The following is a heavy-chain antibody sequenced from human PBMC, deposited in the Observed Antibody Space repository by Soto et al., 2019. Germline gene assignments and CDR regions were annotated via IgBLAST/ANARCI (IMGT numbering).Heavy chain of an antibody. CDR2: INADNGNT. V-gene: IGHV1-3*01. Sequence: ASVKVSCKASGYTFTSYGISWVRQAPGQRLEWMGWINADNGNTKYSQKLQGRVTITRDTSASTAYMELSSLRSEDTAVYYCASDLGGWPDYWGQGTLVTVSS. CDR1: GYTFTSYG. J-gene: IGHJ4*02. D-gene: IGHD2-15*01. CDR3: ASDLGGWPDY.